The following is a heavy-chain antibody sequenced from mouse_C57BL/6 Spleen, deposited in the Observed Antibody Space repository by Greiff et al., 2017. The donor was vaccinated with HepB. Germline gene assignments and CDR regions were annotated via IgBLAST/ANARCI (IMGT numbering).Heavy chain of an antibody. V-gene: IGHV5-6*01. D-gene: IGHD2-1*01. CDR3: ARHSTMGRLDY. CDR1: GFTFTSYG. CDR2: ISSGGSYT. J-gene: IGHJ4*01. Sequence: EVKLMESGGDLVKPGGSLKLSCAASGFTFTSYGMSWVRQTPDKGLEWVATISSGGSYTYYPDSVKGRFTITRDNAKNTLYLQMSSLKSEDTALYYCARHSTMGRLDYWGQGTSVTVSS.